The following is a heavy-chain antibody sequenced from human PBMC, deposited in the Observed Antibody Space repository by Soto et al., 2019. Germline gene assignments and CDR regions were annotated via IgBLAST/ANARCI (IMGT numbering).Heavy chain of an antibody. D-gene: IGHD6-19*01. CDR2: IWYDGSNK. CDR1: GFTFSSYG. V-gene: IGHV3-33*01. Sequence: PVGSLRLSCAASGFTFSSYGMHWVRQAPGKGLEWVAVIWYDGSNKYYADSVKGRFTISRDNSKNTLYLQMNSLRAEDTAVYYCARDADLAVADYYFDYWGQGTLVTVSS. J-gene: IGHJ4*02. CDR3: ARDADLAVADYYFDY.